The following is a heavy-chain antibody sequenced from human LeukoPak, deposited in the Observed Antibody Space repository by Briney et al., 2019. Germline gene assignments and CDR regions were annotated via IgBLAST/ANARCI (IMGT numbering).Heavy chain of an antibody. J-gene: IGHJ6*03. D-gene: IGHD3-3*01. CDR2: IIPIFGTA. Sequence: SVKVSCKASGGTFISYAISWVRQAPGQGLEWMGGIIPIFGTANYAQKFQGRVTITTDESTSTAYMELSSLRSEDTAVYYCARGVLEWLSRNYYMDVWGKGTTVTVSS. V-gene: IGHV1-69*05. CDR1: GGTFISYA. CDR3: ARGVLEWLSRNYYMDV.